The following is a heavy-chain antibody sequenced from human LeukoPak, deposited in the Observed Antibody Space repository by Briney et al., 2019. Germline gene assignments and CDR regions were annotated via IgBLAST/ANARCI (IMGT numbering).Heavy chain of an antibody. V-gene: IGHV3-74*01. D-gene: IGHD3-10*01. CDR3: GRDAVLRSGSIDY. CDR1: GFTFTDHW. J-gene: IGHJ4*02. CDR2: IRSDGRDT. Sequence: GGSLRLSCAASGFTFTDHWMHWVRQAPGKGLVLVSRIRSDGRDTNYADSVKGRFTISRDNAKNTLYLQMNSLGAEDTAVYYCGRDAVLRSGSIDYCGQGVLATVSS.